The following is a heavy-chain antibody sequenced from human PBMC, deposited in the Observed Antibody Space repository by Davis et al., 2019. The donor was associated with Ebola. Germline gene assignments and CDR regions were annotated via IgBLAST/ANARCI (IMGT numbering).Heavy chain of an antibody. CDR2: INRDGSDT. J-gene: IGHJ4*02. CDR3: ARDWLLLDY. V-gene: IGHV3-74*01. Sequence: GESLKISCETSGFTFSNYWFNWVRRTPGKGLVWVSRINRDGSDTSYADSVRGRFTISRDNARDTLFLQMNSLRAEDTAVFYCARDWLLLDYWGQGTLVTVSS. D-gene: IGHD3-9*01. CDR1: GFTFSNYW.